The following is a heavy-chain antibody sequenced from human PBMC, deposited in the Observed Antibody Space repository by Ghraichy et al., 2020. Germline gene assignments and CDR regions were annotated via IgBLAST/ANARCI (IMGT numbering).Heavy chain of an antibody. CDR3: AKDRVAVAGRDYYYYYGMDV. Sequence: GESLNISCAASGFTFSSYAMSWVRQAPGKGLEWVSAISGSGGSTYYADSVKGRFTISRDNSKNTLYLQMNSLRAEDTAVYYCAKDRVAVAGRDYYYYYGMDVWGQGTTVTVSS. CDR1: GFTFSSYA. CDR2: ISGSGGST. J-gene: IGHJ6*02. V-gene: IGHV3-23*01. D-gene: IGHD6-19*01.